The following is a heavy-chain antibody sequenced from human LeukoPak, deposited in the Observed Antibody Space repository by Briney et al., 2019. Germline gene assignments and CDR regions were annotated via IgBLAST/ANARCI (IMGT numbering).Heavy chain of an antibody. CDR3: TRGSAMAQKQLVRHFDS. Sequence: ASVKVSCKASGYTFTSYGISWVRQAPGQGLEWMGWISAYNGNTKYAQKLQDRVTMTTDTSTTTAYMEVRSLTSEDTAVYYCTRGSAMAQKQLVRHFDSWGQGTLVIVSS. CDR2: ISAYNGNT. J-gene: IGHJ4*02. D-gene: IGHD6-6*01. CDR1: GYTFTSYG. V-gene: IGHV1-18*01.